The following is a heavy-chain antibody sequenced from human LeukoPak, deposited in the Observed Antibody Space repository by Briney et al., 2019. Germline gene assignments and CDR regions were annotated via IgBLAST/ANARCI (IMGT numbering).Heavy chain of an antibody. J-gene: IGHJ4*02. CDR3: ARDSLYDYVWGVLDY. CDR2: ICSNGGST. Sequence: GGSLRLSCAASGFTFSSYAMHWVRQAPGKGLEYVSAICSNGGSTYYANSVKGRFTISRDNSKNTLYLQMGSLRAEDMAVYYCARDSLYDYVWGVLDYWGQGTLVTVSS. V-gene: IGHV3-64*01. CDR1: GFTFSSYA. D-gene: IGHD3-16*01.